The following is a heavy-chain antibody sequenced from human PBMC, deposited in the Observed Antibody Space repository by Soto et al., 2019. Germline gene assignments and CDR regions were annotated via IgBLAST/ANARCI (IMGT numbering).Heavy chain of an antibody. J-gene: IGHJ4*02. CDR3: ARGDGRYSSGWSVDY. Sequence: GGFLRLSCAGSGFTFSSYNRKWVRQAPWQGLEWGSYIRSSGSTIYSTASVNGRFTISRDNAKHSLYLQMNSLRDEDTHVYYCARGDGRYSSGWSVDYWGQGSLVTVSS. CDR2: IRSSGSTI. CDR1: GFTFSSYN. V-gene: IGHV3-48*02. D-gene: IGHD6-19*01.